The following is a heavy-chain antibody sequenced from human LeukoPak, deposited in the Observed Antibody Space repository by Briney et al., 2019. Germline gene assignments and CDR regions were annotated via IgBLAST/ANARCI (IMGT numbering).Heavy chain of an antibody. V-gene: IGHV4-59*01. CDR2: IYYSGSP. CDR3: ARGRVSSSTWYSTYYYYFYMDV. Sequence: SETLSLTCTVSGGSISGYYWSWIRQPPGKGLEWIGYIYYSGSPNYDPSLKSRVTISVDRPKNQFSLKLSSVTAADTAVYYCARGRVSSSTWYSTYYYYFYMDVWGKGTTVTVSS. D-gene: IGHD4-11*01. J-gene: IGHJ6*03. CDR1: GGSISGYY.